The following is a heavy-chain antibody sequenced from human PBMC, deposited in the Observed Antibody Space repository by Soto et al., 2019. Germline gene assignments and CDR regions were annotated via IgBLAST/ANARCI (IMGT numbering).Heavy chain of an antibody. J-gene: IGHJ4*02. CDR1: GDSITSNVW. V-gene: IGHV4-4*02. CDR2: AYHNGLT. Sequence: SETLSLTCAVSGDSITSNVWWSWIRQSPGKGLEWIGEAYHNGLTNYNPSLKSRVTMSTDTSKNQFSLKLTSVTAADTAMYYCARDAALPGEADSFDYWGQGTLAASSS. D-gene: IGHD2-15*01. CDR3: ARDAALPGEADSFDY.